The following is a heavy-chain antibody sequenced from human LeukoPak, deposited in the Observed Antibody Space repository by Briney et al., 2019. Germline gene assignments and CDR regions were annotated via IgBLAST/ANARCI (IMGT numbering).Heavy chain of an antibody. V-gene: IGHV4-34*01. J-gene: IGHJ4*02. Sequence: SETLSLTCAVYGESSFSSYYWSWIRQTPGGALEWIVEINHSGYTNYNPSLKSRVTLSIDTSKNQSSLRLNSVTAADTADYYCSRQVVGNDYWGQGTLVTVSS. D-gene: IGHD3-22*01. CDR2: INHSGYT. CDR3: SRQVVGNDY. CDR1: GESSFSSYY.